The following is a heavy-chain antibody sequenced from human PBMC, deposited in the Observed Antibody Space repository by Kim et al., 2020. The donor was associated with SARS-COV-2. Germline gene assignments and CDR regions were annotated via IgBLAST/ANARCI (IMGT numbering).Heavy chain of an antibody. CDR3: AKDLYSSSWLFDY. J-gene: IGHJ4*02. Sequence: YPAAGKGQFTISRDNAKNTLYLQMNSLRAEDTAVYYCAKDLYSSSWLFDYWGQGTLVTVSS. D-gene: IGHD6-13*01. V-gene: IGHV3-23*01.